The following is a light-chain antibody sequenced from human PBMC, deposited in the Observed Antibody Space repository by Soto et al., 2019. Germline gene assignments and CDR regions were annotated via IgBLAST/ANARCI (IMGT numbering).Light chain of an antibody. J-gene: IGKJ2*02. CDR2: GAS. Sequence: VRPHFPDSLTVSLGVRATINCNSRQRLFYNSINKSYLAWYQQKPGQPPRLLFYGASSRESGVPDRFTGSGSGTDFSLTIDSLQAEDVAVYYCQHYDSSPCTFGQGTKVDIK. V-gene: IGKV4-1*01. CDR3: QHYDSSPCT. CDR1: QRLFYNSINKSY.